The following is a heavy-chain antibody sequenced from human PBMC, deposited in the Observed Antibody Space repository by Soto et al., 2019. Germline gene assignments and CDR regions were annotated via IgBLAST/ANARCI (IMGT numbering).Heavy chain of an antibody. Sequence: SETLSLTCTVSGGSISNPDYYWNWIRQPPGKGLEWIGSIFYSGDTSYNPSLKSRLNISVDTSKNQFSLRLTSVTAADTAIYYCARGQAFWTGYYRMPYYFDYWGQGTLVTVSS. CDR2: IFYSGDT. J-gene: IGHJ4*02. D-gene: IGHD3-3*01. CDR3: ARGQAFWTGYYRMPYYFDY. V-gene: IGHV4-30-4*02. CDR1: GGSISNPDYY.